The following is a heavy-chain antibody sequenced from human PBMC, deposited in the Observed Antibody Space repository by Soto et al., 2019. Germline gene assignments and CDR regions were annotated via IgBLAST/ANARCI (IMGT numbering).Heavy chain of an antibody. V-gene: IGHV3-21*01. Sequence: GGSLRLSCAASGFTFSSYSMNWVRQAPGKGLEWVSSISSSSSYIYYADSVKGRFTISRDNAKNSLYLQMNRLRAEDTVVYYCARVIRGASGYDYYYDPSGYYPFDYWGQGTLVTVSS. CDR1: GFTFSSYS. J-gene: IGHJ4*02. D-gene: IGHD3-22*01. CDR2: ISSSSSYI. CDR3: ARVIRGASGYDYYYDPSGYYPFDY.